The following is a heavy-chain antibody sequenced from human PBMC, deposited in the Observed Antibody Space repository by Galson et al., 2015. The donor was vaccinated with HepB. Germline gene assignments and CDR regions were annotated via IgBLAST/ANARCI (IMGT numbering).Heavy chain of an antibody. D-gene: IGHD6-13*01. Sequence: SLRLSCAASGFTFSSYAMHWVRQAPGKGLEWVAVILYDGSNKYYADSVKGRFTISRDNSKNTLYLQMNSLRAEDTAVYYCARDYASSWYFNHYYGMDVWGQGTTVTVSS. CDR3: ARDYASSWYFNHYYGMDV. J-gene: IGHJ6*02. V-gene: IGHV3-30*04. CDR1: GFTFSSYA. CDR2: ILYDGSNK.